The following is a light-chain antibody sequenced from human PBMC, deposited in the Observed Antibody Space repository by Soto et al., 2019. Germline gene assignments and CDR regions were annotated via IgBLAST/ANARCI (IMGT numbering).Light chain of an antibody. CDR1: QSISTW. Sequence: DIQMTQSPSTLSTSVGDKITITCRASQSISTWLAWYQQKPGKAPKLLIYKASSLGNGVPSGFVGTGSGTEFTLTISSLQPDDFAADYYPHRLSFGGGTKLEI. V-gene: IGKV1-5*03. CDR2: KAS. J-gene: IGKJ4*01. CDR3: PHRLS.